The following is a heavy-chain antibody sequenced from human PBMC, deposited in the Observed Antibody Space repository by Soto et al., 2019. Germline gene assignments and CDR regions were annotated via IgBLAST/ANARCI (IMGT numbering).Heavy chain of an antibody. D-gene: IGHD6-13*01. J-gene: IGHJ4*02. CDR3: AISRYSSSWYYFDN. CDR2: ISGRGGNT. Sequence: GSLSLSCAASGVTFSSYAISWARQTQGKGLEWVSAISGRGGNTYYADSVKGRFTISRDNSKNTLYLQMNSLRAEDTAVYYCAISRYSSSWYYFDNWGQGTLVTVSS. CDR1: GVTFSSYA. V-gene: IGHV3-23*01.